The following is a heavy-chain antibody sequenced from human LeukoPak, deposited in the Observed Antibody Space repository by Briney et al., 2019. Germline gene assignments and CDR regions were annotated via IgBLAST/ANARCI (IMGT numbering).Heavy chain of an antibody. Sequence: GGSLRLSCAASGFTFSSYAMSWVRQGPGKGLEWVSSISASAGTYYSNSVKGRSTISRDNSKNTLYLQMNSLRAEDTAVYYCARLRIPNMHCFDKWGQGTLVTVSS. J-gene: IGHJ4*02. CDR1: GFTFSSYA. D-gene: IGHD5/OR15-5a*01. CDR3: ARLRIPNMHCFDK. V-gene: IGHV3-23*01. CDR2: ISASAGT.